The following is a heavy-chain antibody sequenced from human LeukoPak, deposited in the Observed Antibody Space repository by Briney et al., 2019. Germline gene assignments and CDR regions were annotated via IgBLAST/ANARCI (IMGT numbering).Heavy chain of an antibody. D-gene: IGHD6-6*01. CDR3: ARSSYSSSSSV. CDR1: EFTVSSTY. CDR2: INSDGSEG. Sequence: PGGSLRLSCAVSEFTVSSTYMSWVRQAPGKGLEWVASINSDGSEGYYADVVKGRFTISRDNAKNSLYLQINSLRAEDTAVYYCARSSYSSSSSVWGQGTMVTISS. J-gene: IGHJ3*01. V-gene: IGHV3-7*03.